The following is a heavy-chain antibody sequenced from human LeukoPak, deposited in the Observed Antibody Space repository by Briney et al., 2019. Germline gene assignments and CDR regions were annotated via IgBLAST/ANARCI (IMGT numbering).Heavy chain of an antibody. J-gene: IGHJ6*02. V-gene: IGHV1-18*01. CDR2: IDNYSGDT. CDR1: GYTFTSIG. CDR3: ARDYSIRVAASSYGMDV. D-gene: IGHD6-19*01. Sequence: ASVEVSCKGSGYTFTSIGLSWVRQAPGQGLEWMGWIDNYSGDTEYAQNFQGRVTMTTDTTTSTAYMELRSLRSDDTAVYYCARDYSIRVAASSYGMDVWGQGTTVTVSS.